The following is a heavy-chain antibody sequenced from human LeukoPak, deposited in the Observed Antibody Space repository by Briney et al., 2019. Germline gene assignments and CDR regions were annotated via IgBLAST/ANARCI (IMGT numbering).Heavy chain of an antibody. Sequence: GGSLRLSCAASGFTFSSYAMSWVRQAPGKGLEWISAIVGSGSTTHYADSVKGRFTISRDNSKNTLYLQMNSLRAEDTAVYYCARDVSRYNWDYGGGHWGQGTLVTVSS. J-gene: IGHJ4*02. CDR3: ARDVSRYNWDYGGGH. V-gene: IGHV3-23*01. CDR1: GFTFSSYA. CDR2: IVGSGSTT. D-gene: IGHD1-7*01.